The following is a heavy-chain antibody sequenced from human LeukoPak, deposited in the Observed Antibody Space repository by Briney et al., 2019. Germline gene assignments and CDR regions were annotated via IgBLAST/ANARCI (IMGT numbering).Heavy chain of an antibody. CDR1: GFSFSNSW. CDR3: TKELHVAVAVADYYYFYMDA. D-gene: IGHD6-19*01. Sequence: PGGSLRLSCAASGFSFSNSWMHWVRQAPGKGLVWVSRINSDGTATYYADSVKGRFTISRDNSKNTLYLHMDSLRPDDTAIYYCTKELHVAVAVADYYYFYMDAWGRGTAVTVSS. V-gene: IGHV3-74*01. CDR2: INSDGTAT. J-gene: IGHJ6*03.